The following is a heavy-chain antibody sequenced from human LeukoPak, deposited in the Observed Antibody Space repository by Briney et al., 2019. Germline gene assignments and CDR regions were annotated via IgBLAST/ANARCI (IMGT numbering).Heavy chain of an antibody. J-gene: IGHJ4*02. D-gene: IGHD1-26*01. CDR3: ARASYSGSYLVDY. V-gene: IGHV1-2*02. Sequence: ASVKVSCKASGYTFTGYYMHWVRRAPGQGLEWMGWINPNSGGTNYAQKFQGRVTMTRDTSISTAYMELSRLRSDDTAVYYCARASYSGSYLVDYWGQGTLVTVSS. CDR2: INPNSGGT. CDR1: GYTFTGYY.